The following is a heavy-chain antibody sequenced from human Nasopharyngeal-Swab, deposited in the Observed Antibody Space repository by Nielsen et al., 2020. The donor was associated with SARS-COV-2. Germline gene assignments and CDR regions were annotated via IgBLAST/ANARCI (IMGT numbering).Heavy chain of an antibody. V-gene: IGHV3-48*04. CDR3: ARERGGGYGDY. J-gene: IGHJ4*02. CDR2: ITSGNSV. D-gene: IGHD5-12*01. CDR1: GFTFSPYT. Sequence: GESLKISCATSGFTFSPYTMTWVRQAPGKGLQWISYITSGNSVQYADSVRGRFTISRDNAKNSLYLQMNSLTAEDTAGYYCARERGGGYGDYWGQGTPVTVSS.